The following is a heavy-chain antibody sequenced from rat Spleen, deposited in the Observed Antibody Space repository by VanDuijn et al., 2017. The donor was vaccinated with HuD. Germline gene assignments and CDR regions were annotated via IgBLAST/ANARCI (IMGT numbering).Heavy chain of an antibody. Sequence: EVQLVESGGCLVQPGRSLKLSCEVSGFTFSSFAMAWVRQAPKKGLEWVATITSGGSNTYYPDSVKGRFTISRNNAKSTLYLQMDSLRSEDTATYYCARELGPSYYFDYWGQGVMVTVTS. CDR1: GFTFSSFA. D-gene: IGHD3-6*01. V-gene: IGHV5-25*01. CDR2: ITSGGSNT. CDR3: ARELGPSYYFDY. J-gene: IGHJ2*01.